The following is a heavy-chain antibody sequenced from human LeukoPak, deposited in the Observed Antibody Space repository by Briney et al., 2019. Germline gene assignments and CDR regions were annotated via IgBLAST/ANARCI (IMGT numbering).Heavy chain of an antibody. CDR3: ARDHIVVVVAATTVYYYYGMDV. J-gene: IGHJ6*02. CDR2: IYYSGST. V-gene: IGHV4-39*07. CDR1: GGSISNYY. Sequence: SETLSLTCTVSGGSISNYYWSWIHQPPGKGLEWIGSIYYSGSTYYNPSLKSRVTISVDTSKNQFSLKLSSVTAADTAVYYCARDHIVVVVAATTVYYYYGMDVWGQGTTVTVSS. D-gene: IGHD2-15*01.